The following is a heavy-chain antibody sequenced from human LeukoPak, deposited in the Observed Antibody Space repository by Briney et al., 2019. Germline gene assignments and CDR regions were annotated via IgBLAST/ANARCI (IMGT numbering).Heavy chain of an antibody. CDR2: INHSGST. D-gene: IGHD6-19*01. CDR3: AREAVAGTNRGDGFDY. Sequence: PSETLSLTCAVYGGSFSGYYWSWIRQPPGKGLEWIGKINHSGSTNYNPFLKSRVTISVDTSKNQFSLKLSSVTAADTAVYYCAREAVAGTNRGDGFDYWGQGTLVTVSS. J-gene: IGHJ4*02. CDR1: GGSFSGYY. V-gene: IGHV4-34*01.